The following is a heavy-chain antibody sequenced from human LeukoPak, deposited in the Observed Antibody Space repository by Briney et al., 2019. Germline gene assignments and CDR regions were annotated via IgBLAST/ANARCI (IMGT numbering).Heavy chain of an antibody. Sequence: GASVKVSSKASGYISTNYYLYWVRQAPGQGLEWMGVINPVGGVTTYAQRFQGRVTMTRDTSTSTFDMELSSLKSEDTAVYYCARDNAQGDSAWWFDPWGQGTLVTVSS. J-gene: IGHJ5*02. CDR2: INPVGGVT. CDR3: ARDNAQGDSAWWFDP. CDR1: GYISTNYY. D-gene: IGHD1-26*01. V-gene: IGHV1-46*01.